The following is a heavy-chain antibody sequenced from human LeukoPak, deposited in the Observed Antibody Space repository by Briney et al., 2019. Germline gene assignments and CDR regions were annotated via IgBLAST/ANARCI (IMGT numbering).Heavy chain of an antibody. D-gene: IGHD6-19*01. J-gene: IGHJ4*02. V-gene: IGHV4-39*01. CDR2: IYYSGST. CDR1: GGSISSSSYY. CDR3: ARHSYSSGWYSDY. Sequence: SETLSLTCTVSGGSISSSSYYWGWIRQPPGKGLEWIGSIYYSGSTYYNPSLKSRVIISVDTSKNQFSLKLSSVTAADTAVYYCARHSYSSGWYSDYWGQGTLVTVSS.